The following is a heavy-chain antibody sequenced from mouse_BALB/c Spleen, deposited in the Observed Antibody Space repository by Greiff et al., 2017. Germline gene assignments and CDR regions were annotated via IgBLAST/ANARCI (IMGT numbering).Heavy chain of an antibody. CDR1: GYTFTSYW. D-gene: IGHD4-1*01. Sequence: QVQLQQSGVELAKPGASVKMSCKASGYTFTSYWMHWVKQRPGQGLEWIGYINPSTGYTEYNQKFKDKATLTADKSSSTAYMQLSSLTSEDSAVYYCARGSNWDLYWYFDVWGAGTTVTVSS. V-gene: IGHV1-7*01. J-gene: IGHJ1*01. CDR2: INPSTGYT. CDR3: ARGSNWDLYWYFDV.